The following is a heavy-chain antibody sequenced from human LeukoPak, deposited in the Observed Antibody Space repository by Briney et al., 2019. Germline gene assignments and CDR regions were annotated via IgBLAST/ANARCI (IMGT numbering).Heavy chain of an antibody. V-gene: IGHV4-34*01. CDR2: INHSGTT. CDR3: ARGPYSYDSSGAFDI. D-gene: IGHD3-22*01. CDR1: GASFSGFY. J-gene: IGHJ3*02. Sequence: TSETLSLTCAVYGASFSGFYWNWIRQSPGKGLEWIGEINHSGTTNYQPSLNSRVTISIDTSKNQFSLRLSSVTAADTAVYFCARGPYSYDSSGAFDIWGQGTMVTVSS.